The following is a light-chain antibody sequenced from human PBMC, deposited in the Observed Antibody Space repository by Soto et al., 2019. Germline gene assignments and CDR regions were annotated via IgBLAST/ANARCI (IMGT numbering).Light chain of an antibody. Sequence: IQLTQSPSSLSASVGDRVTITCRASQGISSYLAWYQQKPGKAPKLLIYAASTLYSGVPSRFSGSGSGTDFTLTISSLQPEDFVTYYCQQLNSYPWTFGQGTKVEIK. CDR2: AAS. V-gene: IGKV1-9*01. J-gene: IGKJ1*01. CDR1: QGISSY. CDR3: QQLNSYPWT.